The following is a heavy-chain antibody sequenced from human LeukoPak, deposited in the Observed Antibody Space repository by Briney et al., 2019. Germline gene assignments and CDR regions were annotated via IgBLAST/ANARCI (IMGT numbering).Heavy chain of an antibody. CDR2: IRYDGSNK. D-gene: IGHD5-12*01. Sequence: GGSLRLSCAASGFTFSSYGMHWVRQAPGKGLEWVAFIRYDGSNKYYADSVKGRFTISRDNSKNTLYLQMNSLRAEDTAVYYCAKSGYDSYYYYMDVWGKGTTVTISS. V-gene: IGHV3-30*02. CDR3: AKSGYDSYYYYMDV. CDR1: GFTFSSYG. J-gene: IGHJ6*03.